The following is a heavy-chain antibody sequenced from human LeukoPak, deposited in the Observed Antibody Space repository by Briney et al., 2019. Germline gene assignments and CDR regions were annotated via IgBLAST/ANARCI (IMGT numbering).Heavy chain of an antibody. J-gene: IGHJ6*03. D-gene: IGHD5-18*01. CDR2: IIPIFGTA. CDR3: ARHTEGDYYYYMDV. CDR1: GYTSIDYG. Sequence: SVKVSCKASGYTSIDYGISWVRQAPGQGLEWMGGIIPIFGTANYAQKFQGRVTITADESTSTAYMELSSLRSEDTAVYYCARHTEGDYYYYMDVWGKGTTVTVSS. V-gene: IGHV1-69*13.